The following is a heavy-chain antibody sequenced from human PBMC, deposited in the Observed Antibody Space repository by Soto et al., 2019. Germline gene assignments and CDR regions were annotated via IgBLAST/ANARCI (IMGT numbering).Heavy chain of an antibody. J-gene: IGHJ3*02. Sequence: GGSLILSCAASGFTFSSYGMHWVRQAPGKGLEWVAVISYDGSNKYYADSVKGRFTISRDNSKNTLYLQMNSLRAEDTAVYYCAKDLYDDFARDYAFDIWGQGTMVTVSS. CDR2: ISYDGSNK. V-gene: IGHV3-30*18. CDR1: GFTFSSYG. D-gene: IGHD3-3*01. CDR3: AKDLYDDFARDYAFDI.